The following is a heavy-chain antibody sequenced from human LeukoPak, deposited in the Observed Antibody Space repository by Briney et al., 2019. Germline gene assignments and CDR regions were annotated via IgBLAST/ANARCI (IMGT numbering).Heavy chain of an antibody. CDR3: ISYWLQVPDWSLYGLGV. V-gene: IGHV3-15*01. CDR2: ITSEIDGATT. CDR1: RFTFNKAC. J-gene: IGHJ6*02. D-gene: IGHD2-8*02. Sequence: KAGGSLRLSCAACRFTFNKACMSWLRQASGQGLEGVGRITSEIDGATTDYAAPVKGRFTISRDDSKNTLFLQKNRLRTEDKGVYCCISYWLQVPDWSLYGLGVLGQGTTVTVSS.